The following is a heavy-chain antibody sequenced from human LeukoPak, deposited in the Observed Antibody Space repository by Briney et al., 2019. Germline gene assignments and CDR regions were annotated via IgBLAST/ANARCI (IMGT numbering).Heavy chain of an antibody. V-gene: IGHV3-23*01. CDR3: AKELYSGSHCGGDCYPDAFDI. Sequence: GGSLRLSCAASGFSFSTYWMSWVRQAPGKGLEWVSAISGSGGSTYYADSVKGRFTISRDNSKNTLYLQMNSLRAEDTAVYYCAKELYSGSHCGGDCYPDAFDIWGQGTMVTVSS. CDR2: ISGSGGST. D-gene: IGHD2-21*02. J-gene: IGHJ3*02. CDR1: GFSFSTYW.